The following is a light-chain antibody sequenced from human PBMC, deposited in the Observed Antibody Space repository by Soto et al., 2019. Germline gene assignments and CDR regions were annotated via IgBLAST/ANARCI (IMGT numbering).Light chain of an antibody. J-gene: IGKJ5*01. V-gene: IGKV2-28*01. Sequence: DIVMTQSPLSLPVTPGEPASISCRSSQSLLHSNGYNYLDWYLQKPGQSPQLLIYLGSNRASGVPDRFSGSGSGTDFTLEISRVEPDDVGIYYCMQSTQLPPTFGQGTRLEI. CDR1: QSLLHSNGYNY. CDR2: LGS. CDR3: MQSTQLPPT.